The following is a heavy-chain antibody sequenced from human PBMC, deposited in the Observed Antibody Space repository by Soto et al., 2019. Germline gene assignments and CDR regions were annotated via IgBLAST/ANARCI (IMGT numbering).Heavy chain of an antibody. CDR3: ARVYWRGWFDP. J-gene: IGHJ5*02. D-gene: IGHD2-8*02. V-gene: IGHV4-34*01. CDR2: INHSGST. CDR1: GGSFSGYY. Sequence: QVQLQQWGAGLLKPSETLSLTCAVYGGSFSGYYWSWIRQPPGKGLEWIGEINHSGSTNYNPSLKRRVTISVDTSKNQFSLKLSSVTAADTAVYYCARVYWRGWFDPWGQGTLVTVSS.